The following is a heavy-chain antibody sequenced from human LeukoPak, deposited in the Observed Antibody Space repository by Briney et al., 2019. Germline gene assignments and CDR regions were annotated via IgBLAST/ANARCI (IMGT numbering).Heavy chain of an antibody. V-gene: IGHV4-59*01. CDR3: ARVQKDIVVVVAADPYDAFDI. J-gene: IGHJ3*02. D-gene: IGHD2-15*01. CDR1: GGSISTYY. CDR2: IYYSGST. Sequence: SETLSLTCTVSGGSISTYYWSWIRQPPGKGLVWIGYIYYSGSTNYNPSLKSRVIISVDTSKNQLSLKLTSVTAADTAVYYCARVQKDIVVVVAADPYDAFDIWGQGTMVTVSS.